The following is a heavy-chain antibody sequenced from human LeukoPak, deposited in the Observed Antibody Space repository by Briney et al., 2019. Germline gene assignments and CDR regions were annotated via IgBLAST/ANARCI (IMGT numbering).Heavy chain of an antibody. D-gene: IGHD6-13*01. CDR2: IYYSGST. Sequence: PSETLSLTCTVSGGSISSGDYYWSWIRQPPGKGLEWIGYIYYSGSTYYNPSLKSRVTISVDTSKNQFSLTLNSVTAADTAVYYCAKSFYSSRWSFDSWGQGTLVTVSS. J-gene: IGHJ4*02. CDR1: GGSISSGDYY. CDR3: AKSFYSSRWSFDS. V-gene: IGHV4-30-4*08.